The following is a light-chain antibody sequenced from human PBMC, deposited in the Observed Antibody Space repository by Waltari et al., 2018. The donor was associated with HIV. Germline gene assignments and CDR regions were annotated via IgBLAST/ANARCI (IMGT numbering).Light chain of an antibody. CDR3: SSYAGSNDFGV. J-gene: IGLJ2*01. Sequence: QSALTQPPSASGSPGQSVTISCTGTSSDVGGYNYVSWYQQHPGKAPKLMIYEVSKRPSGFPVRFSGSKSGNTASLTVSGLQAEDEADYYCSSYAGSNDFGVFGGGTKLTVL. CDR2: EVS. CDR1: SSDVGGYNY. V-gene: IGLV2-8*01.